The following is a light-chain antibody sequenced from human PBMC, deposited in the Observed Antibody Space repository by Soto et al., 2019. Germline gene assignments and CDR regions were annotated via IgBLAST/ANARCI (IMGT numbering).Light chain of an antibody. Sequence: QSALTQPPSASGSPGQSVTISCTGTSSDVGGSNFVSWYQQHPGKAPKLMIYEVSKRPSGVPDRFSGSKSGSTASLTVSGLQAEDEADYYCSSYAGSNNYVFGTGTKLTRP. J-gene: IGLJ1*01. V-gene: IGLV2-8*01. CDR3: SSYAGSNNYV. CDR1: SSDVGGSNF. CDR2: EVS.